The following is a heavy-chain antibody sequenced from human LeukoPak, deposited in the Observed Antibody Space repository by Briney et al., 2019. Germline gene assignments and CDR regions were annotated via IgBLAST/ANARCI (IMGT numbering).Heavy chain of an antibody. D-gene: IGHD4-17*01. V-gene: IGHV4-59*08. CDR3: ARVPPDYNDLHDALDL. J-gene: IGHJ3*01. CDR2: IYYSGST. Sequence: PSETLSLTCTVSGGSISSYYWSWIRQPPGKGLEWIGYIYYSGSTNYNPSLKSRVTISVDTSKNQFSLKLSSVTAADTAVYYCARVPPDYNDLHDALDLWGQGTVVTVSS. CDR1: GGSISSYY.